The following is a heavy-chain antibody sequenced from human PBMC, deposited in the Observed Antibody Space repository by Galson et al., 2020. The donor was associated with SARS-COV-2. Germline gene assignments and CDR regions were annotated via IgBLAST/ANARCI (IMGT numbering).Heavy chain of an antibody. J-gene: IGHJ4*02. CDR1: GFTFSSYG. V-gene: IGHV3-30*18. Sequence: GGSLRLSCAASGFTFSSYGMHWVRQAPGKGLEWVAVISYDGSNKYYADSVKGRFTISRDNSKNTLYLQMNSLRAEDTAVYYCAKVFGGGYYDILTGYYDPPFFDYWGQGTLVTVSS. D-gene: IGHD3-9*01. CDR3: AKVFGGGYYDILTGYYDPPFFDY. CDR2: ISYDGSNK.